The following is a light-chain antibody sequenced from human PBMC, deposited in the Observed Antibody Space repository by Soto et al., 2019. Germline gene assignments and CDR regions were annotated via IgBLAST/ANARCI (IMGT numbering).Light chain of an antibody. CDR3: FSYTASHTWV. V-gene: IGLV2-11*01. Sequence: QSALTQPRSVSGSPGQSVTTSCTGTNSDVGAYNFISWYQQLPGKAPKLMISAVSQRPSGVPDRFSGSKSGNTASLTISGLQAEDEGDYYCFSYTASHTWVFGGGTKVTVL. CDR2: AVS. J-gene: IGLJ3*02. CDR1: NSDVGAYNF.